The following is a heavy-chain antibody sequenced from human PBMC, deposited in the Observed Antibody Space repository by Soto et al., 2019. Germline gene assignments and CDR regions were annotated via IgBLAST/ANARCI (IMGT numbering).Heavy chain of an antibody. CDR3: AREIRGYSYGKTRGFDY. V-gene: IGHV1-69*12. D-gene: IGHD5-18*01. J-gene: IGHJ4*02. CDR2: IIPIFGTA. Sequence: QVQLVQSGAEVKKPGSSVKVSCKASGGTFSSYAISWVRQAPGQGLEWMGGIIPIFGTANYAQKLQGRVTITADESTSTAYMELSSLRSEDTAVYYCAREIRGYSYGKTRGFDYWGQGTLVTVSS. CDR1: GGTFSSYA.